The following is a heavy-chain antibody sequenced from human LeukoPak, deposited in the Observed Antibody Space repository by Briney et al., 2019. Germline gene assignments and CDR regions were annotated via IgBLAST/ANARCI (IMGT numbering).Heavy chain of an antibody. CDR3: ARVVDHDYHDYYADH. D-gene: IGHD4-17*01. V-gene: IGHV1-18*01. J-gene: IGHJ4*02. CDR1: GYTFTSYG. Sequence: ASVKVSCKNSGYTFTSYGITWVRQAPGQGLEWMGWISVYNGNPKYAQKLQGRVTMTTDTSTSTAYMELRSLRSDDTAVYYCARVVDHDYHDYYADHWGQGTLVTVSS. CDR2: ISVYNGNP.